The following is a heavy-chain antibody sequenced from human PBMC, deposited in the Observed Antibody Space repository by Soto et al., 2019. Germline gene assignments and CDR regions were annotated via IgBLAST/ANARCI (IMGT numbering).Heavy chain of an antibody. CDR1: GGTFSSYT. Sequence: QVQLVQSGAEVQKPGSSVKVSCKASGGTFSSYTISWVRQAPGQGLEWMGRIIPILGIANYAQKFQGRVTITADKSTSTAYMELSSLRSEDTAVYYCARANIAAAGPFDYWGQGTLVTVSS. CDR3: ARANIAAAGPFDY. CDR2: IIPILGIA. V-gene: IGHV1-69*02. J-gene: IGHJ4*02. D-gene: IGHD6-13*01.